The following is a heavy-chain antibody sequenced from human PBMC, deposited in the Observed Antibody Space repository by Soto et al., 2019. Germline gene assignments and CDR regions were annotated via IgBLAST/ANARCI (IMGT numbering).Heavy chain of an antibody. CDR2: ISRSGRGSA. CDR1: GFTFNSYV. CDR3: ARGRYLDSSDYWVANLPFDH. J-gene: IGHJ4*02. V-gene: IGHV3-23*01. Sequence: GGSLRLSCAASGFTFNSYVMTWVRQAPGEGLEWVSSISRSGRGSAYYADSVKGRLTISRDNPENTLFLQMNNLRDEDTALYYCARGRYLDSSDYWVANLPFDHWGLGTLVTVSS. D-gene: IGHD3-22*01.